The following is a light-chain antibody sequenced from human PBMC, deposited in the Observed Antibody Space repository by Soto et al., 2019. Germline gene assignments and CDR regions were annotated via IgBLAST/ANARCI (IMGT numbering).Light chain of an antibody. CDR2: AAS. CDR3: QQRSNWPPLT. V-gene: IGKV3D-20*02. CDR1: QSVSSNY. Sequence: EIVLTQSPGTLSLSPGERATLSCRASQSVSSNYLAWFQQKPGQAPRLLIYAASSRATGIPDRFSGSGSGTDFTLTISSLEPEDFAVYYCQQRSNWPPLTFGGGTKVDTK. J-gene: IGKJ4*01.